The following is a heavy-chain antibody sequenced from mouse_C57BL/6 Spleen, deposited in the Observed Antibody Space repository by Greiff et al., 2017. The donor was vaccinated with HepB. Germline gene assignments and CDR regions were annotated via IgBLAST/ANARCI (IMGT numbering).Heavy chain of an antibody. D-gene: IGHD4-1*01. CDR3: ARRDWDEDWFDY. J-gene: IGHJ3*01. CDR1: GYTFTDYN. Sequence: EVQLQQSGPELVKPGASVKMSCKASGYTFTDYNMHWVKQRHGKSLEWIGYINPNNGGTNYKQKFKGKATLTVNKSSSTAYMELPSVTSEDSAVYYCARRDWDEDWFDYWGQGTLVTVSA. CDR2: INPNNGGT. V-gene: IGHV1-22*01.